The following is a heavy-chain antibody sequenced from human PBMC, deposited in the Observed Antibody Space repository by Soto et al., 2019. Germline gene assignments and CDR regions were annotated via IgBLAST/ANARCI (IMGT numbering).Heavy chain of an antibody. CDR3: AKGATGYYYYGMDV. V-gene: IGHV3-23*01. D-gene: IGHD1-26*01. CDR2: ISGSGGST. Sequence: EVQLLESGGGLVQPGGSLRLSGAASGSTFSSYAMSWVRRVQGKGLEWVSAISGSGGSTYYADSVKGRFTISRDNSKNTLYLQMNSLRAEDTAVYYCAKGATGYYYYGMDVWGQGTTVTVSS. CDR1: GSTFSSYA. J-gene: IGHJ6*02.